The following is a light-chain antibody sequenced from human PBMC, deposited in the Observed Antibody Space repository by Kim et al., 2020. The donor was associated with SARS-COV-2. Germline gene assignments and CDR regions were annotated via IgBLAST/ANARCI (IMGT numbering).Light chain of an antibody. CDR1: QSIINN. J-gene: IGKJ3*01. V-gene: IGKV3-15*01. CDR3: QQYHQWPPIT. Sequence: SPGERATPSCRASQSIINNLAWYQQKPGQAPRLLIYGASTKANGVPARFSGSGSGTEFTLIISSLQSEDFGVYYCQQYHQWPPITFGPGTKVDIK. CDR2: GAS.